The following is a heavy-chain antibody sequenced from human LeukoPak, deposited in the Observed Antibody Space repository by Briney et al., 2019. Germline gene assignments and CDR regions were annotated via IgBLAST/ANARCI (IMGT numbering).Heavy chain of an antibody. J-gene: IGHJ5*02. CDR3: ARMGGYYYDSSGFNWFDP. D-gene: IGHD3-22*01. CDR1: GFTFSSYW. V-gene: IGHV3-7*01. CDR2: IKQDGSEK. Sequence: GGSLRLSCAASGFTFSSYWMSWVRQAPGKGLEWVANIKQDGSEKYYVDSVKGRFTISRDNAKNSLYLQMNSLRAEDTAVYYCARMGGYYYDSSGFNWFDPWGQGTLVTVSS.